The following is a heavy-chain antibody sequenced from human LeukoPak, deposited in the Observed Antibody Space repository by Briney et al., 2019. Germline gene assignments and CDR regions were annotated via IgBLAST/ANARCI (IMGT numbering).Heavy chain of an antibody. CDR2: ISTSSTTI. V-gene: IGHV3-48*01. D-gene: IGHD1/OR15-1a*01. CDR3: ARNDWDIDY. J-gene: IGHJ4*02. Sequence: GGSLRLSCAASGFTFTAYSMNWVRQAPGQGLEWIPYISTSSTTIYYRDSVKGRFAISRDNDKNSLYLQMSNLRVEDTAVYYCARNDWDIDYWGQGTLVTVAS. CDR1: GFTFTAYS.